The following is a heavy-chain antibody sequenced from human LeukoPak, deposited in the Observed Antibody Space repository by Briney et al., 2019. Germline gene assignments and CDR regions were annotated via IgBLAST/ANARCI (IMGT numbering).Heavy chain of an antibody. CDR3: ATSLRNPGY. CDR2: ISYDGTSR. D-gene: IGHD7-27*01. CDR1: GCTFSNYA. J-gene: IGHJ4*02. V-gene: IGHV3-30*04. Sequence: GGSLRPSCVASGCTFSNYAMHWVRQAPGKGLECVAVISYDGTSRHYPDSVKGRFTISRDNSNNTLYLQLNSLSAEDTAVYYCATSLRNPGYWGKGTLVTVSS.